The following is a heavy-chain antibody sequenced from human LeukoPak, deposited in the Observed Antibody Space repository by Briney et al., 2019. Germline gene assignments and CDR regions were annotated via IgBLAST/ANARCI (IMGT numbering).Heavy chain of an antibody. V-gene: IGHV1-8*03. Sequence: ASVKVSCKASGYTFTSYDINWVQQATGQGLEWMGWMNPNSGNTGYAQKFQGRVTITRNTSISTAYMELSSLRSEDTAVYYCARVDTATAEAFDIWGQGTMVTVSS. D-gene: IGHD5-18*01. CDR2: MNPNSGNT. CDR3: ARVDTATAEAFDI. CDR1: GYTFTSYD. J-gene: IGHJ3*02.